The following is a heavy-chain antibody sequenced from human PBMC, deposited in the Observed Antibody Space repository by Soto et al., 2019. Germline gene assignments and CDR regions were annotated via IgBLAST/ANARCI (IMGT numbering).Heavy chain of an antibody. CDR1: GGSMSKFY. CDR2: VYATGTS. Sequence: QVQVQESGPGLVKPSETLSLTCSVSGGSMSKFYWSWIRKTAGKGLEWMGRVYATGTSDYNPSLMSLIAMSVDISKKTFSLRLRSVTAADTGVYYCVRDGSKTLRDCFDPWGQGILVTVSS. CDR3: VRDGSKTLRDCFDP. J-gene: IGHJ5*02. V-gene: IGHV4-4*07. D-gene: IGHD4-17*01.